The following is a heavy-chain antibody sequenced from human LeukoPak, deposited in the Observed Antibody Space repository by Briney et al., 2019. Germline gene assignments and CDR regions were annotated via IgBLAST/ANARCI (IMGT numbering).Heavy chain of an antibody. Sequence: SETLSLTCTVSGGSISSSSYYWGWIRQPPGKGLEWIGSIYYSGSTYYNPSLKSRVTISVDTSKNQFSLKLSSVTAADTAVYYCARDNYSSSSDNWFDPWGQGTLVTVSS. J-gene: IGHJ5*02. CDR3: ARDNYSSSSDNWFDP. D-gene: IGHD6-6*01. CDR1: GGSISSSSYY. V-gene: IGHV4-39*07. CDR2: IYYSGST.